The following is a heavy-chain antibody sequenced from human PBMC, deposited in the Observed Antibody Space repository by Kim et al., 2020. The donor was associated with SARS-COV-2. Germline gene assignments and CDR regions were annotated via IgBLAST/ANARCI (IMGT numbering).Heavy chain of an antibody. Sequence: TTEYAAPVGGRFIISRDDSKHTLYLQMNNRKTEDTAVYYCATTYVRYMDVWGKGTTVTVSS. D-gene: IGHD3-10*02. CDR3: ATTYVRYMDV. J-gene: IGHJ6*03. V-gene: IGHV3-15*01. CDR2: TT.